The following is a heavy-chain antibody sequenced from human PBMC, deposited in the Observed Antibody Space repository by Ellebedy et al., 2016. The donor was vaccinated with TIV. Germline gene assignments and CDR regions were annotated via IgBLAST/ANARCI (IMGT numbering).Heavy chain of an antibody. V-gene: IGHV1-69*04. CDR3: ARRLAVAGMDYYYYGMDV. CDR2: IITILGIA. J-gene: IGHJ6*02. CDR1: GGTFSSYA. D-gene: IGHD6-19*01. Sequence: AASVKVSCKASGGTFSSYAISWVRQAPGQGLEWMGRIITILGIANYAQKFQGRVTITADKSTSTAYMELSSLRSEDTAVYYCARRLAVAGMDYYYYGMDVWGQGTTVTVSS.